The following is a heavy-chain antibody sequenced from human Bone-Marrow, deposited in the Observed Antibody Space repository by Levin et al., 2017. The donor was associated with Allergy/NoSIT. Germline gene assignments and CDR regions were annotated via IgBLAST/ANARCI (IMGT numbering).Heavy chain of an antibody. CDR2: ITSSGSYR. Sequence: AGGSLRLSCTASGFTFSDHYMTWIRQAPGEGLEWISHITSSGSYRYYADSVKGRFTISRDHAKNSLFLQMSSLRADDTAVYYCVRVGTTIDAMDVWGQGTTVTVS. CDR3: VRVGTTIDAMDV. CDR1: GFTFSDHY. V-gene: IGHV3-11*01. D-gene: IGHD1-7*01. J-gene: IGHJ6*02.